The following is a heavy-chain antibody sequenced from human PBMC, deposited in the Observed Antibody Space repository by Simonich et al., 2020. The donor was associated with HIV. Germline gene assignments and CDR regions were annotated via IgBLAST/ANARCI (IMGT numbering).Heavy chain of an antibody. J-gene: IGHJ4*02. CDR2: ISYDGSNK. CDR1: GFTFSSYA. D-gene: IGHD3-22*01. Sequence: LVESGGGVVQPGRSLRISCAASGFTFSSYAMHWVRQAPGKGLEGVAVISYDGSNKYYADSVKGRFTISRDNSKNTLYLQMNSLRAEDTAVYYCARGSYYDINGSRYFDYWGLGTLVTVSS. CDR3: ARGSYYDINGSRYFDY. V-gene: IGHV3-30*07.